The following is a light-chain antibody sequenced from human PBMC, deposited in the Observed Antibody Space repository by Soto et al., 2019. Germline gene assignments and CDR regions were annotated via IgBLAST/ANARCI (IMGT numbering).Light chain of an antibody. Sequence: ETVMTQSPATLSVSPGERATPSCRASQSVSTNLAWFQQKPGQPPRLLIYGASTRATGVPARFSGSGSGTEFTLTISSLQSEDFAVYYCQQYYNWRTFGQGTKVDIK. J-gene: IGKJ1*01. CDR2: GAS. CDR1: QSVSTN. V-gene: IGKV3-15*01. CDR3: QQYYNWRT.